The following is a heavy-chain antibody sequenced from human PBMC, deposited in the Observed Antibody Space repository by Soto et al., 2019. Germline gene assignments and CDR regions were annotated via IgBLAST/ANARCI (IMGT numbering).Heavy chain of an antibody. CDR1: GSTFTSYG. V-gene: IGHV1-18*01. D-gene: IGHD3-22*01. CDR2: INPSDGNR. Sequence: ASVKVSCKASGSTFTSYGISWVRQAPGQGLEWMGWINPSDGNRNFAQKFEDRVTMTTATSTNTVFLELRSLKSDDTSIYYCARDRLRGYDSSGFYSWGQGTMVTVSS. CDR3: ARDRLRGYDSSGFYS. J-gene: IGHJ4*02.